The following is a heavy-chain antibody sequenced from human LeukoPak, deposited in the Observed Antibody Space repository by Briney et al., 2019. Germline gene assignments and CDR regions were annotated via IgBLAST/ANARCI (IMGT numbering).Heavy chain of an antibody. D-gene: IGHD3-22*01. CDR1: GFTFSSYW. CDR3: ARAGDYCDSTYYFDY. V-gene: IGHV3-7*04. Sequence: GGSLRLSCAASGFTFSSYWMSWVRQAPGKGLEWVANIKQDGSEKYYVDSVKGRFTISRDNAKNSLYLQMNSLRAEDTAVYYCARAGDYCDSTYYFDYWGQGTLVTVSS. J-gene: IGHJ4*02. CDR2: IKQDGSEK.